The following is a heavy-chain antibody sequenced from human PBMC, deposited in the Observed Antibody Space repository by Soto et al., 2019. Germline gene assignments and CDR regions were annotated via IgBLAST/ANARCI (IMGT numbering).Heavy chain of an antibody. Sequence: EASVKVSCKASGYPFTSYGITWVRQAPGQGPEWMGWISTYNGDTKYAQSLQGRVTMTTDTSTTTAYMEVRSLRSDDTAVYYCARVMTTFGVVSKGPDHWGQGTLVTVSS. D-gene: IGHD3-3*01. V-gene: IGHV1-18*04. CDR1: GYPFTSYG. CDR2: ISTYNGDT. J-gene: IGHJ4*02. CDR3: ARVMTTFGVVSKGPDH.